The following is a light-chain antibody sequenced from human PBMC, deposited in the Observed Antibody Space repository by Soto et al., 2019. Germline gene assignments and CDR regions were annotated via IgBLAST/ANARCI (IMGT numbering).Light chain of an antibody. V-gene: IGKV1-33*01. CDR2: DAS. CDR1: QNINNY. Sequence: IQMTQSQSSLSASVGDRVTITCQASQNINNYLNWYQQKPGRAPKLLIYDASNLEAGVPSRFRGSGSGTDFTFTISRLQPEYIATYYCQQYENLPTFGQGTRLEIK. CDR3: QQYENLPT. J-gene: IGKJ5*01.